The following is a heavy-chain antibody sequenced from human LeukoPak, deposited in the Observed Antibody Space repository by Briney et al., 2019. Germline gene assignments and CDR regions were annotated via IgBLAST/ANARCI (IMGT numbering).Heavy chain of an antibody. CDR1: GYTFTGYS. V-gene: IGHV1-2*02. CDR2: INLNSGDT. Sequence: GASVKVSCKASGYTFTGYSIHWVRQAPGQGLEWTGWINLNSGDTSYAQRFQGRVTMTRDASINTAYMELIGLRSDDTAVYYCARDYDFWSGYLVDYWGQGTLVTVSS. CDR3: ARDYDFWSGYLVDY. J-gene: IGHJ4*02. D-gene: IGHD3-3*01.